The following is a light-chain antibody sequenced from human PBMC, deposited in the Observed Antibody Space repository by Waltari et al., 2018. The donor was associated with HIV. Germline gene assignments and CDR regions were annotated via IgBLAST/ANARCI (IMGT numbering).Light chain of an antibody. Sequence: DIQMTQSPSSLSASIGDRVTITCRASQSVTRKLNWYQQKSGKAPNLLISAASTLRSGVPSRFSGCGSGVDFTLTISSLQPEDFAFYFCQQTYSTPYSFGQGTKVEIK. J-gene: IGKJ2*01. CDR2: AAS. CDR1: QSVTRK. CDR3: QQTYSTPYS. V-gene: IGKV1-39*01.